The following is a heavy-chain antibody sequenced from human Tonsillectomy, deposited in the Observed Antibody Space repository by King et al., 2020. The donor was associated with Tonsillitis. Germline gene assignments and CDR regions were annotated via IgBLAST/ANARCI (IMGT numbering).Heavy chain of an antibody. CDR3: TTGIRLAAAGVVDY. D-gene: IGHD6-13*01. CDR2: IKSKTDGGTT. J-gene: IGHJ4*02. V-gene: IGHV3-15*01. Sequence: VQLVESGGGLVKPGGSLRHSCAASGFTFSNAWMSWVRQAPGKGLEWVGRIKSKTDGGTTDYAAPVKGRFTISRDDSKNMLYLQMNSLKTEDTAVYYCTTGIRLAAAGVVDYWGQGTLVTVSS. CDR1: GFTFSNAW.